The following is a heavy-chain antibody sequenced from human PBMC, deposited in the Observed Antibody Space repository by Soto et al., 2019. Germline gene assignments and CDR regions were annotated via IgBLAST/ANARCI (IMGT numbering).Heavy chain of an antibody. J-gene: IGHJ4*02. CDR2: IYYSGST. Sequence: QLQLQESGPGLVKPSETLSLTCTVSGGSISSSSYYWGWIRQPPGKGLEWIGSIYYSGSTYYNPSLKSRVTISVDTSKHQFSRKLSSVTAADTAVYYCARHTPAISISDHWGQGTLVTVSS. CDR3: ARHTPAISISDH. D-gene: IGHD2-15*01. CDR1: GGSISSSSYY. V-gene: IGHV4-39*01.